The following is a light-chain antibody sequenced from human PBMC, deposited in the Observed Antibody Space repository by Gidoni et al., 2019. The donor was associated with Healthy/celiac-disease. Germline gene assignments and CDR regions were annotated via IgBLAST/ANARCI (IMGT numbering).Light chain of an antibody. CDR3: QQRSNWPPVT. J-gene: IGKJ2*01. V-gene: IGKV3-11*01. CDR2: DAS. CDR1: QSVSSY. Sequence: CRASQSVSSYLAGYQQKPGQAPNLLIYDASNRATGIPARFSGSGSGTDFTLTISSREHEDFAVYYCQQRSNWPPVTFGQGTKLEIK.